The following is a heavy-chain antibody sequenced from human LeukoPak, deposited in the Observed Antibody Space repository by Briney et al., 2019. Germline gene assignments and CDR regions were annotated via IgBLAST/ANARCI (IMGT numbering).Heavy chain of an antibody. CDR2: ISGSGGST. D-gene: IGHD3-3*01. V-gene: IGHV3-23*01. J-gene: IGHJ4*02. CDR1: GLTFSSYA. CDR3: ANDYDFWSGSPCDY. Sequence: GGSLRLSCAASGLTFSSYAMSWVRQAPGKGLEWVSAISGSGGSTYYADSVKGRFTISRDNSKNTLYLQMNSLRAEDTAVYYCANDYDFWSGSPCDYWGERTLVTVSS.